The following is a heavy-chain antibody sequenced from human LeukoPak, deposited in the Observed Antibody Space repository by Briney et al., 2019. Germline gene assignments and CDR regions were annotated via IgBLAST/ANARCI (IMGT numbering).Heavy chain of an antibody. J-gene: IGHJ4*02. CDR3: AKEGPQRDYDY. D-gene: IGHD6-25*01. CDR2: ISGSGDST. CDR1: GFTFSSYP. V-gene: IGHV3-23*01. Sequence: PGGSLRLSCAASGFTFSSYPMSWVRQAPGKALEWVSAISGSGDSTYYADSVKARFTISRDNSKNTLYLQMNSLRAEDRAVYYCAKEGPQRDYDYWGQGTLVTVSS.